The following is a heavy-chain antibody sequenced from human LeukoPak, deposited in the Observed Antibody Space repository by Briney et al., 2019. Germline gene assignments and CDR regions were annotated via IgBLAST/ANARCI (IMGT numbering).Heavy chain of an antibody. CDR1: GITLGDYW. Sequence: GGSLRLSCAASGITLGDYWMYWVRQGPGKGLVHVSRIESDGTRTTYADSVKGRFTISRDNAKNTMYLQMNSLRAEDTAVYYCVRGGHRLDIETSHYYYGLDVWGQGTTVTVSS. J-gene: IGHJ6*02. CDR3: VRGGHRLDIETSHYYYGLDV. D-gene: IGHD2-2*03. CDR2: IESDGTRT. V-gene: IGHV3-74*03.